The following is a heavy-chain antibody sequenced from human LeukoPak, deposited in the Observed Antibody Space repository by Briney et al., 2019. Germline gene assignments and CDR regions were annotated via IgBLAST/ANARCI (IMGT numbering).Heavy chain of an antibody. CDR3: ARLSDRLGGALDY. D-gene: IGHD1-26*01. V-gene: IGHV4-39*01. CDR2: IYYSGST. J-gene: IGHJ4*02. Sequence: SETLSLTCTVSGGSISSSSYYWGWIRQPPGKGLEWIGSIYYSGSTYYNPSLKSRVTISVDTSKNQFSLKLSSVTAADTAAYYCARLSDRLGGALDYWGQGTLVTVSS. CDR1: GGSISSSSYY.